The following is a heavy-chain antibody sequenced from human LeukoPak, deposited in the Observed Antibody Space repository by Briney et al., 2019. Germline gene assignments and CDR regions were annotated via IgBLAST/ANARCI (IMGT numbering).Heavy chain of an antibody. CDR3: TRHRSGWLQSSFDY. CDR2: IYYSGSS. CDR1: GGSISSSSSY. D-gene: IGHD5-24*01. Sequence: SETLSLTCSVSGGSISSSSSYWGWIRQPPGKGLEWIGSIYYSGSSFDNPALKSRVTISVDTSKNQFSLKLSSVTAADTAVYYCTRHRSGWLQSSFDYWGQGTLVTVSS. J-gene: IGHJ4*02. V-gene: IGHV4-39*01.